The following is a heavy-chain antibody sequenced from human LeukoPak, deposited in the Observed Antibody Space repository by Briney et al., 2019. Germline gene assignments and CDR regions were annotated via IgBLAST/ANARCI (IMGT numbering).Heavy chain of an antibody. D-gene: IGHD4-23*01. CDR3: ARDLGKIGGNFSPFDY. J-gene: IGHJ4*02. CDR1: GFTFSSYW. V-gene: IGHV3-7*01. CDR2: IKQDGNEK. Sequence: PGGSLRLSCAASGFTFSSYWMSWVRQAPGKGLEWVANIKQDGNEKYYLDSVRGRFTISRDNAKNSLYLQMNSLRAEDTAVYYCARDLGKIGGNFSPFDYWGQGTLVTVSS.